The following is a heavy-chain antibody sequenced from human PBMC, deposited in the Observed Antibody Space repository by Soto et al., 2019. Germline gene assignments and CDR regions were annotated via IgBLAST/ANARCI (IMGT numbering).Heavy chain of an antibody. J-gene: IGHJ4*02. CDR3: ARDFVEANCSFDY. CDR2: ISYDGSNK. D-gene: IGHD7-27*01. V-gene: IGHV3-30*04. Sequence: GGSLRLSRAASGFTFSSYAMHWVRQAPGKGLEWVAVISYDGSNKYYADSVKGRFTISRDNSKNTLYLQMNSLRAEDTAVYYCARDFVEANCSFDYWGQGTLVTVSS. CDR1: GFTFSSYA.